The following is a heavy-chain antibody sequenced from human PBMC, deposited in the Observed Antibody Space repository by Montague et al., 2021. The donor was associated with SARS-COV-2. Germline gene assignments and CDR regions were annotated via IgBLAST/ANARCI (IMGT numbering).Heavy chain of an antibody. CDR1: GFSISSGYY. CDR2: RYQNGAT. D-gene: IGHD3-3*01. V-gene: IGHV4-38-2*02. Sequence: SETLSLTCSVSGFSISSGYYWGWIRQTLGKGLEWIGSRYQNGATXYSPSLKRPVTILLDTSKNQFSLSLTSVTAADTAVYYCARSGVGIFDFSYFDSWGQGSLVIVSS. J-gene: IGHJ4*02. CDR3: ARSGVGIFDFSYFDS.